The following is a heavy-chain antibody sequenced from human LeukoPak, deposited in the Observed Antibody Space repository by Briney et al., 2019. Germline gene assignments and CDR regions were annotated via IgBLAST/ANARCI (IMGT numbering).Heavy chain of an antibody. CDR3: ARVDWKRSLDY. D-gene: IGHD3-9*01. Sequence: SVKVSCKASGYTFTSYGISWVRQAPGQGLEWMGGIIPIFGTANYAQKFQGRVTITADKSTSTAYMELSSLRSEDTAVYYCARVDWKRSLDYWGQGTLVTVSS. V-gene: IGHV1-69*06. CDR2: IIPIFGTA. J-gene: IGHJ4*02. CDR1: GYTFTSYG.